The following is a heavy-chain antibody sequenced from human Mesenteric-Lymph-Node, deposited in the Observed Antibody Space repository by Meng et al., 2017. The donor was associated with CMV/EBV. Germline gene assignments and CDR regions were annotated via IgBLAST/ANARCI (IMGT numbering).Heavy chain of an antibody. D-gene: IGHD3/OR15-3a*01. CDR3: AREHSDFYEVSSYYGLDV. CDR2: IFYRGTA. V-gene: IGHV4-39*02. J-gene: IGHJ6*02. CDR1: GGSISTSSYY. Sequence: GSLRLSCAVSGGSISTSSYYWAWTRQPPGGGLEWIGSIFYRGTAYYNPSLNSRASISIDTSKNQFSLRVSSVTATDTAVYSCAREHSDFYEVSSYYGLDVWGQGTAVTVSS.